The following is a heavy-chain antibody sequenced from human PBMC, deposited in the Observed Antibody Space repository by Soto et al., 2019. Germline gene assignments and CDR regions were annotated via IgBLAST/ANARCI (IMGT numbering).Heavy chain of an antibody. CDR2: ISYSGTT. CDR3: VRFWPPPYSAALTAYTGAFDY. Sequence: SLPCTVSGGSISSYSYYRGGIRPSAARGLEWIARISYSGTTYYKPTLKSRLIISVDTSKSQFSPKLSSVTAADTAVYYSVRFWPPPYSAALTAYTGAFDYWGQGTLVTYPQ. CDR1: GGSISSYSYY. V-gene: IGHV4-39*01. J-gene: IGHJ4*02. D-gene: IGHD3-9*01.